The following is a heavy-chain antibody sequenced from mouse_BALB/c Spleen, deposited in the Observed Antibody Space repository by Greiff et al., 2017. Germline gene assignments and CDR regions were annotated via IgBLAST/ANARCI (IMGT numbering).Heavy chain of an antibody. D-gene: IGHD3-3*01. V-gene: IGHV5-12-2*01. CDR1: GFTFSSYT. Sequence: EVQGVESGGGLVQPGGSLKLSCAASGFTFSSYTMSWVRQTPEKRLEWVAYISNGGGSTYYPDTVKGRFTISRDNAKNTLYLQMSSLKSEDTAMYYCARQAVFSYYFDYWGQGTTLTVSS. J-gene: IGHJ2*01. CDR2: ISNGGGST. CDR3: ARQAVFSYYFDY.